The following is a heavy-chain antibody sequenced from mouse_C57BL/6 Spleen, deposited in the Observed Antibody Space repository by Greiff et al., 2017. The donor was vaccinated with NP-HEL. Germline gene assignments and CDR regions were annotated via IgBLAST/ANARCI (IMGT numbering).Heavy chain of an antibody. Sequence: EVQRVESGGGLVKPGGSLKLSCAASGFTFSSYTMSWVRQTPEKRLEWVATISGGGGNTYYPDSVKGRFPISRDNAKNTLYLQMSSLRSEDTALYYCARQGDYAMDYWGQGTSVTVSS. V-gene: IGHV5-9*01. J-gene: IGHJ4*01. CDR2: ISGGGGNT. CDR1: GFTFSSYT. CDR3: ARQGDYAMDY.